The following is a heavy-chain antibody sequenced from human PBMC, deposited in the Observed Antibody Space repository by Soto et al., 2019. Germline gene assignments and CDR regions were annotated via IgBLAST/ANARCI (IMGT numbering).Heavy chain of an antibody. Sequence: EVQLVESGGGLVQPGGSLRLSCAASGFTFSSYEMNWVRQAPGKGLEWVSYISSSGSTIYYADSVKGRFTISRDNAKNSLYLQMNSLRAEDTAVYYCARIKRGGAFDIWGQGTMVTVSS. V-gene: IGHV3-48*03. J-gene: IGHJ3*02. D-gene: IGHD3-16*01. CDR1: GFTFSSYE. CDR2: ISSSGSTI. CDR3: ARIKRGGAFDI.